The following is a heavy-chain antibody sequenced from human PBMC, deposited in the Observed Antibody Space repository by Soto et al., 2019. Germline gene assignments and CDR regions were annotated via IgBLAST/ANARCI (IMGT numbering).Heavy chain of an antibody. J-gene: IGHJ4*02. CDR2: IHSYNGNT. D-gene: IGHD6-13*01. CDR3: ARDAQYSSRWQPIDY. Sequence: QVQLVQSGAEVKKPGASVKDYCKASGYTFTDYGISWVRQAPGQGLEWMGWIHSYNGNTNYAQKVQGRVTMTTDTSTSTAYMELRSLRPDDTAVYYCARDAQYSSRWQPIDYWGQGTLVTVSS. V-gene: IGHV1-18*01. CDR1: GYTFTDYG.